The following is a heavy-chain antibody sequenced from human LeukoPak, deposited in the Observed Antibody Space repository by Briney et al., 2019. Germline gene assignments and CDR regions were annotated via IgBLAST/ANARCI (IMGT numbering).Heavy chain of an antibody. CDR2: ISYDGSNK. CDR3: ARANKQVVVAAREYYFDY. Sequence: GGSLRLSCAASGFTFSSYAMHWVRQAPGKGLEWVAVISYDGSNKYYADSVKGRFTISRDNSKNTLYLQMNSLRAEDTAVYYCARANKQVVVAAREYYFDYWGQGTLVTVSS. J-gene: IGHJ4*02. V-gene: IGHV3-30*04. CDR1: GFTFSSYA. D-gene: IGHD2-15*01.